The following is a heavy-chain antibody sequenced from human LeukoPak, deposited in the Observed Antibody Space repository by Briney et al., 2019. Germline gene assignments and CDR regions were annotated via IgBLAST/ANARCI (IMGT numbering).Heavy chain of an antibody. CDR2: ISGSAITT. Sequence: GGSLRLSCTTSGFTFSNYAMSWVRQAPGKGQEWVSSISGSAITTYYADSVKGRFAISRDNSKNTLYLQMTSLRAEDTAVYYCAKDQRFGDLDDYRGQGTLVTVSS. V-gene: IGHV3-23*01. D-gene: IGHD3-10*01. J-gene: IGHJ4*02. CDR3: AKDQRFGDLDDY. CDR1: GFTFSNYA.